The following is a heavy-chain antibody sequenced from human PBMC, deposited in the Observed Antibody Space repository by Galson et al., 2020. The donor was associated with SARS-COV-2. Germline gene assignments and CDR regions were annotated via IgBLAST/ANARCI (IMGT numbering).Heavy chain of an antibody. CDR3: ASSLFGVVTYYYYYYYMDV. D-gene: IGHD3-3*01. CDR2: IYHSGST. Sequence: SETLSLTCAVSGGSISSSNWWSWVRQPPGKGLEWIGEIYHSGSTNYNPSLKSRVTISVDKSKNQFSLKLSSVTAADTAVFYCASSLFGVVTYYYYYYYMDVWGKGTTVTVSS. J-gene: IGHJ6*03. CDR1: GGSISSSNW. V-gene: IGHV4-4*02.